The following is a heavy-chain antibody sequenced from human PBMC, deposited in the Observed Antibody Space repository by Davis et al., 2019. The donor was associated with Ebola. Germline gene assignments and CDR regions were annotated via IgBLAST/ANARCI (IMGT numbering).Heavy chain of an antibody. CDR3: ASRPRPGQIRVACTP. CDR2: INHSGST. V-gene: IGHV4-34*01. CDR1: GGSFSGYY. Sequence: PSETLSLTCAVYGGSFSGYYWSWIRQPPGKGLEWIGEINHSGSTNYNPSLKSRVTISVDTSKNQFSLKLSSVTAADTAVYYCASRPRPGQIRVACTPWGQGTLVTVSS. D-gene: IGHD6-19*01. J-gene: IGHJ5*02.